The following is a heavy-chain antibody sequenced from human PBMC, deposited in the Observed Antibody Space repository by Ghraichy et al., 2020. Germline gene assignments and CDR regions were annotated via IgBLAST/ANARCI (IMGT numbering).Heavy chain of an antibody. CDR2: ISYDGSKK. D-gene: IGHD6-13*01. CDR3: AKDMEVNSGYIYHFYAMDV. CDR1: GFTFSNYG. Sequence: GGSLRLSCAASGFTFSNYGMHWVRQGSGKGLEWVAVISYDGSKKYYEDSVKGRFTISRDNSKNTLYLQMNSLRAEDTAVYYCAKDMEVNSGYIYHFYAMDVWGQGATVIVSS. J-gene: IGHJ6*02. V-gene: IGHV3-30*18.